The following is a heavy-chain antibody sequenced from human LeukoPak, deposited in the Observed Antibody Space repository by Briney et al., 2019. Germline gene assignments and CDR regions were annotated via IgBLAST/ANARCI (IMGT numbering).Heavy chain of an antibody. V-gene: IGHV3-21*01. D-gene: IGHD1-26*01. CDR2: ISSSSSYI. J-gene: IGHJ4*02. CDR3: ARKSGRRGSYDYFDY. Sequence: PGGSLRLSCAASGFTFSSYSMNWVRQAPGKGLEWVSSISSSSSYIYYADSVKGRFTMSRDNAKNSLYLQMNSLRAEDTAVYYCARKSGRRGSYDYFDYWGQGTLVTVSS. CDR1: GFTFSSYS.